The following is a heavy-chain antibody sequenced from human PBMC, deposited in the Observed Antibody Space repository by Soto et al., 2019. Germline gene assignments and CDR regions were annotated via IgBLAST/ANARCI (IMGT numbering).Heavy chain of an antibody. CDR2: INGDGSTA. J-gene: IGHJ5*02. V-gene: IGHV3-74*01. Sequence: EVLLVESGGGLVQPGGSLRLSCAASGFNFNFYWMHWVRQAPGKGLVWVSRINGDGSTADYADSVKGRFTISRDNAKNTLFLQMDSLRVEDTAVYYCVRDSPTNLEDADTVASWFHPWGQGTLVTVSS. CDR3: VRDSPTNLEDADTVASWFHP. D-gene: IGHD5-12*01. CDR1: GFNFNFYW.